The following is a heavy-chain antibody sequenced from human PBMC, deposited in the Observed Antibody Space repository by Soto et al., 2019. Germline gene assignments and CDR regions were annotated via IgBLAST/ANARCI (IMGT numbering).Heavy chain of an antibody. D-gene: IGHD3-16*01. CDR1: GFSLRTSEVG. CDR2: IYWDDDK. V-gene: IGHV2-5*02. J-gene: IGHJ2*01. Sequence: QITLKESGPTLVRPAQTLTLTCTFSGFSLRTSEVGVAWIRQPPGKALEWLALIYWDDDKRYSPSLKSRLTITKHSSRNQVVLTMTIMDPVDTATYFCAHLDYRHWYFDLWGRGTLVTVSS. CDR3: AHLDYRHWYFDL.